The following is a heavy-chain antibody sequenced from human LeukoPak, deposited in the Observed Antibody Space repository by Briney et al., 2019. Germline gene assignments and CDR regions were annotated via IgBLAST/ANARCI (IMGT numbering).Heavy chain of an antibody. CDR3: ANLAPLRGYQGQDDY. D-gene: IGHD5-18*01. J-gene: IGHJ4*02. CDR1: GFTVSGNY. CDR2: IYTGGST. Sequence: PGGSLRLSCAASGFTVSGNYMIWVRQAPGKGLEWVSLIYTGGSTYYADSVKGRFTISRDNSKNTLYLQMNSLRAEDTAVYYCANLAPLRGYQGQDDYWGQGTLVTVSS. V-gene: IGHV3-53*01.